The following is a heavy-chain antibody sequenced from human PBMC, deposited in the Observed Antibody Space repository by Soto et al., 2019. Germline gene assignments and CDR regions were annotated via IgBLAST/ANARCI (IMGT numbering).Heavy chain of an antibody. Sequence: ASVKVSCKASGYTFTSYDINWVRQATGQGLEWMGWMNPNSGNTGYAQKFQGRVTMTRNTSISTAYMELSSLRSEDTAVYYCARRYLRDYYYYYYMDVWGKGTAVTVSS. D-gene: IGHD5-12*01. CDR1: GYTFTSYD. CDR2: MNPNSGNT. V-gene: IGHV1-8*01. J-gene: IGHJ6*03. CDR3: ARRYLRDYYYYYYMDV.